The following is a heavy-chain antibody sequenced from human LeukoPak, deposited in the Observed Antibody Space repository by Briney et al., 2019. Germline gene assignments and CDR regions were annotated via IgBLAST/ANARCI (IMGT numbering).Heavy chain of an antibody. Sequence: AGGSLRLSCAASGITLSSYNMYWVRQAPGKGLEWVSYISSSGSTIYYADSVKGRFTISRDNAKNSLYLQMNSLRAEDTALYYCARDSAMGFGELLYYYGMDVWGQGTTVTVSS. V-gene: IGHV3-48*04. CDR1: GITLSSYN. CDR2: ISSSGSTI. CDR3: ARDSAMGFGELLYYYGMDV. D-gene: IGHD3-10*01. J-gene: IGHJ6*02.